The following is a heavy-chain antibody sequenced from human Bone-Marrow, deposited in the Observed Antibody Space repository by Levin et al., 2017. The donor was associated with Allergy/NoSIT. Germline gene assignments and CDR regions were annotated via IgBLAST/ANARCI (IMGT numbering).Heavy chain of an antibody. J-gene: IGHJ6*03. CDR2: INPKSGGT. CDR3: ASLTTVTSEVSDYYFYYYMDV. Sequence: ASVKVSCRTSGYSFTDHYIHWVRQAPGQGLEWMGRINPKSGGTNYAEKFQGRVTMTRDTSINTAYMELSRLISDDTAVYYCASLTTVTSEVSDYYFYYYMDVWGEETTVTVSS. V-gene: IGHV1-2*06. D-gene: IGHD4-17*01. CDR1: GYSFTDHY.